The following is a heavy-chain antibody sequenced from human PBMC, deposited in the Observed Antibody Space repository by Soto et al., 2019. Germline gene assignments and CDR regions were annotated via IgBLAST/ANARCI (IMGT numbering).Heavy chain of an antibody. CDR3: ARARSRPPKFDP. Sequence: PSETLSLTCAVYGGSFSGYYWSWIRQPPGKGLEWIREINHSGSTNYNPSLKSRVTISVDTSKNQFSLKLSSVTAADTAVYYCARARSRPPKFDPWGQGTLVTVSS. D-gene: IGHD2-2*01. V-gene: IGHV4-34*01. J-gene: IGHJ5*02. CDR2: INHSGST. CDR1: GGSFSGYY.